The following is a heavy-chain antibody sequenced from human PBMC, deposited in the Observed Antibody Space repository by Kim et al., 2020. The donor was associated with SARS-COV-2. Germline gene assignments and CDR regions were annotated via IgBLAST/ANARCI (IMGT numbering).Heavy chain of an antibody. CDR1: GGSISSYY. V-gene: IGHV4-59*01. J-gene: IGHJ4*02. D-gene: IGHD3-9*01. CDR2: IYYSGST. CDR3: ARVGRPTILTGYYWTGYFDY. Sequence: SETLSLTCTVSGGSISSYYWSWIRQPPGKGLEWIGYIYYSGSTNYNPSLKSRVTISVDTSKNQFSLKLSSVTAADTAVYYCARVGRPTILTGYYWTGYFDYWGQGTLVTVSS.